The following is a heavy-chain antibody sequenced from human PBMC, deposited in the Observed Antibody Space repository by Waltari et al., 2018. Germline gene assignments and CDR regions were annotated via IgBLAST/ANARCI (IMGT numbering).Heavy chain of an antibody. CDR1: GFTFSSYW. D-gene: IGHD3-22*01. V-gene: IGHV3-74*02. CDR3: ARVRRSSARVTGYYYDSSGYHDAFDI. Sequence: EVQLVESGGGLVQPGGSLRLSCAASGFTFSSYWMHWVRQAPGKGLVWVSRINSDGSSTSYGDSVKVRVTISRDNAKNTLYLQMNSLRAEDTAVYYCARVRRSSARVTGYYYDSSGYHDAFDIWGQGTMVTVSS. CDR2: INSDGSST. J-gene: IGHJ3*02.